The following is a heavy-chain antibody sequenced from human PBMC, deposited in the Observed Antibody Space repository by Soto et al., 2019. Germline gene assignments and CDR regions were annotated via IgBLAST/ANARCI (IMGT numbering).Heavy chain of an antibody. CDR1: GGSISSYY. J-gene: IGHJ6*02. CDR3: ARDSQFLEWSASYYGMDV. CDR2: IYTSGST. Sequence: SETLSLTCTVSGGSISSYYWSWIRQPAGKGLEWIGRIYTSGSTNYNPSLKSRVTMSVDTSKNQFSLKLSSVTAADTAVYYCARDSQFLEWSASYYGMDVWGQGTTVTVSS. D-gene: IGHD3-3*01. V-gene: IGHV4-4*07.